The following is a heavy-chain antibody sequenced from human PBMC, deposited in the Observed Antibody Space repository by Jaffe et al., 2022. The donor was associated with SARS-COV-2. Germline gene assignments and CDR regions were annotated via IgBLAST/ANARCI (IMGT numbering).Heavy chain of an antibody. CDR2: IYYSGST. J-gene: IGHJ5*02. D-gene: IGHD2-2*01. CDR1: GGSISSSSYY. Sequence: QLQLQESGPGLVKPSETLSLTCTVSGGSISSSSYYWGWIRQPPGKGLEWIGSIYYSGSTYYNPSLKSRVTISVDTSKNQFSLKLSSVTAADTAVYYCATDLVVPAAPPQLWFDPWGQGTLVTVSS. CDR3: ATDLVVPAAPPQLWFDP. V-gene: IGHV4-39*01.